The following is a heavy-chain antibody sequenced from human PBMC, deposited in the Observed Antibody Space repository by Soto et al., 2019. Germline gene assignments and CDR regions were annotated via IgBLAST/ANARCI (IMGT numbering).Heavy chain of an antibody. V-gene: IGHV3-23*01. Sequence: GGSLRLSCAASRFIFRDYAMTWVRQDQGKGLEWVSSIGGPGTDTYYADYVKGRFTISRDNSRDKLYLQMNSLRDDDTAIYYCVKDGISRNSVWDPFDVWGQGTMVTVSS. D-gene: IGHD4-4*01. CDR3: VKDGISRNSVWDPFDV. CDR2: IGGPGTDT. J-gene: IGHJ3*01. CDR1: RFIFRDYA.